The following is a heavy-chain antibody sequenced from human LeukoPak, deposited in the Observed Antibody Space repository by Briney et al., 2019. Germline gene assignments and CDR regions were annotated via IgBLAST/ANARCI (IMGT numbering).Heavy chain of an antibody. V-gene: IGHV4-39*01. CDR3: ARHGGIAAPPG. D-gene: IGHD6-13*01. CDR2: IYYGGST. J-gene: IGHJ4*02. CDR1: GGSISSSSYY. Sequence: SETLSLTCTVSGGSISSSSYYWAWIRQPPGKGLEWIGSIYYGGSTYYNPSLKSRVTISVDTSKNQFSLKLSSVTAADTAVYYCARHGGIAAPPGWGQGTLVTVSS.